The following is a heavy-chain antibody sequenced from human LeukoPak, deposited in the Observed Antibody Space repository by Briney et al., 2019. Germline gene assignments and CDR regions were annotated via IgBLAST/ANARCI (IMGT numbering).Heavy chain of an antibody. Sequence: GGSLRLSCAASGFTFSSYPMSWVRQAPGKGLEWLSVISGSSGTTYYADSVKGRFTISRDNSKNTLYLQMNSLRVEDTAVYYCARGVYSGSHDAFDIWGQGTMVTVSS. CDR3: ARGVYSGSHDAFDI. CDR1: GFTFSSYP. V-gene: IGHV3-23*01. D-gene: IGHD1-26*01. CDR2: ISGSSGTT. J-gene: IGHJ3*02.